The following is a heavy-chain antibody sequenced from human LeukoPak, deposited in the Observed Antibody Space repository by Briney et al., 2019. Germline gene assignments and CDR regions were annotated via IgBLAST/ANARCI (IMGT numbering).Heavy chain of an antibody. V-gene: IGHV3-73*01. CDR2: IRSKANSYAT. Sequence: GGSLSLSGAASGFTFSGSPMHWVRQASGKGLEWVGRIRSKANSYATAYAASVKGRFTISRDDSKNTAYLQMNSLKTEDTAVYYCTRFSGFDPWGQGTLVTVSS. D-gene: IGHD2-15*01. J-gene: IGHJ5*02. CDR3: TRFSGFDP. CDR1: GFTFSGSP.